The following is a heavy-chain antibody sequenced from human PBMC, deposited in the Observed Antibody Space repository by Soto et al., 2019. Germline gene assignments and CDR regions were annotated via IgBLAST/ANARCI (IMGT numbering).Heavy chain of an antibody. CDR2: IYTSGST. D-gene: IGHD2-15*01. CDR1: GGSISSYY. Sequence: KTSETLSLTCTVSGGSISSYYWSWIRQPAGKGLEWIGRIYTSGSTNYNPSLKSRVTMSVDTSKNQFSLKLSSVTAADTAVYYCARDSLMVVAATFGSYYYGMDVWGQGTTVTVSS. V-gene: IGHV4-4*07. CDR3: ARDSLMVVAATFGSYYYGMDV. J-gene: IGHJ6*02.